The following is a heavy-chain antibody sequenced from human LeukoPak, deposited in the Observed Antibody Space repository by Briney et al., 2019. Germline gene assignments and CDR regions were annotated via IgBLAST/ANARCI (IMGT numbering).Heavy chain of an antibody. CDR2: ISSTSRTI. D-gene: IGHD4-17*01. CDR1: GFTFSSYW. Sequence: PGGSLRLSCAASGFTFSSYWMSWVRQAPGKGLEWVSHISSTSRTIYYADSVKGRFTISRDNANNSLYLQLNSLRPEDTAVYFCARDRYGDYVSDCWGQGTLVTVSS. J-gene: IGHJ4*02. CDR3: ARDRYGDYVSDC. V-gene: IGHV3-48*01.